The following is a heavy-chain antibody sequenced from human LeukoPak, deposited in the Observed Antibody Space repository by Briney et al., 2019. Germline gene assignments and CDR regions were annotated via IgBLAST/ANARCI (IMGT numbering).Heavy chain of an antibody. CDR3: ASRDYGDYSVDY. D-gene: IGHD4-17*01. CDR1: GGSISSGGYY. Sequence: SETLSLTCTVSGGSISSGGYYWSWIRQHPGKGLEWIGYIYYSGSTYYNPSLKSRVTISVDTSKNQISLKLSSVTAADTAVYYCASRDYGDYSVDYWGQGTLVTVSS. J-gene: IGHJ4*02. V-gene: IGHV4-31*03. CDR2: IYYSGST.